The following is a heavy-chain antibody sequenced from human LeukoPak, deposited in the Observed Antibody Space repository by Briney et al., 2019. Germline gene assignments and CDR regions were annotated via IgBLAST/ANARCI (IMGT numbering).Heavy chain of an antibody. D-gene: IGHD3-22*01. V-gene: IGHV4-59*01. CDR1: GGSISSYY. J-gene: IGHJ4*02. Sequence: SETLSLTCTVSGGSISSYYWSWIRQPPGKGLEWIGYIYYSGSTNYNPSLKSRVTISVDTSKNQFSLKLSSVTAADTAVYYCAREHDSSGYYDYFDYWGQGTLVTVSS. CDR3: AREHDSSGYYDYFDY. CDR2: IYYSGST.